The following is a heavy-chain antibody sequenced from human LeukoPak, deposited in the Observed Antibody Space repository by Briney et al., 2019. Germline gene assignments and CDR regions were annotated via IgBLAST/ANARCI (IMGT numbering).Heavy chain of an antibody. CDR2: IIPILGIA. CDR3: ASHRTQSYYYYYSMDV. V-gene: IGHV1-69*04. Sequence: SVKVSCKASGGTFSSYAISWVRQAPGQGLEWMGRIIPILGIANYAQKFQGRVTITADKSTITAYMELSSLRSEDTAVYYCASHRTQSYYYYYSMDVWGQGTTVTVSS. CDR1: GGTFSSYA. J-gene: IGHJ6*02. D-gene: IGHD3/OR15-3a*01.